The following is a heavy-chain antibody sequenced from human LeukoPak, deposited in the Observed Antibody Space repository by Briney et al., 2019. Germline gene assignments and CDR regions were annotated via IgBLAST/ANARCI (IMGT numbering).Heavy chain of an antibody. CDR2: IYYSGST. CDR1: GGSISSYY. CDR3: ARSTLLCSLEWLLGDYYYMDV. Sequence: SETLSLTCTVSGGSISSYYWSWIRQPPGKGLEWIGYIYYSGSTNYNPSLKSRVTISVDTSKNQFSLKLSSVTAADTAVYYCARSTLLCSLEWLLGDYYYMDVWGKGTTVTVSS. V-gene: IGHV4-59*12. J-gene: IGHJ6*03. D-gene: IGHD3-3*01.